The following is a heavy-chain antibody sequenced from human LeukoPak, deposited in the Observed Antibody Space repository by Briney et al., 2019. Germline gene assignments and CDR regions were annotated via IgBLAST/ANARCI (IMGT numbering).Heavy chain of an antibody. CDR1: GYSFTGYG. CDR2: ISAYNGNT. V-gene: IGHV1-18*01. D-gene: IGHD3-22*01. CDR3: ARDCDRSGYYCY. J-gene: IGHJ4*02. Sequence: APVKVSCKASGYSFTGYGISWVRQAPGRGLEWMGWISAYNGNTNYAQKLQGRVTMTTDTSTSTAYMELRSLRSDDTAVYYCARDCDRSGYYCYWGQGTLVTVSS.